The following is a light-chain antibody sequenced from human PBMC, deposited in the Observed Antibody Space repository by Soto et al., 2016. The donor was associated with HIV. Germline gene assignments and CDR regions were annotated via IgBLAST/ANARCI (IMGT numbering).Light chain of an antibody. CDR1: NIGSKS. CDR2: DDG. J-gene: IGLJ3*02. Sequence: SYVLTQPPSVSVAPEKTARITCGGNNIGSKSVHWYQQKPGQAPVLVVYDDGDRPSGIPERFSGSNSENTATLTISRVEVGDEADYYCQVWDSNTDLWVFSGGTKVTVL. V-gene: IGLV3-21*03. CDR3: QVWDSNTDLWV.